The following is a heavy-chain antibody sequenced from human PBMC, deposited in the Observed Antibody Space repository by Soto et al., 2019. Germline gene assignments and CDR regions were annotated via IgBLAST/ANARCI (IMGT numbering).Heavy chain of an antibody. Sequence: QVQLVQSGAEVKKPGSSVKVSCKASGGTFSSYTISWVRQAPGQGLEWMGRIIPILGIANYAQKFQGRVTITADKSTRTAFMELSSLRSEDTAVYYCAREGVTGTFGLDYWGQGTLFTVSS. CDR2: IIPILGIA. V-gene: IGHV1-69*08. D-gene: IGHD3-16*01. CDR1: GGTFSSYT. J-gene: IGHJ4*02. CDR3: AREGVTGTFGLDY.